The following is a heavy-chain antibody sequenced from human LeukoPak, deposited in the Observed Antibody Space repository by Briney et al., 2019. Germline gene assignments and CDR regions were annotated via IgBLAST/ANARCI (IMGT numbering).Heavy chain of an antibody. CDR2: IIPIFGTA. J-gene: IGHJ5*02. CDR1: GYTFTSYA. V-gene: IGHV1-69*13. Sequence: SVKVSCKASGYTFTSYAISWVRQAPGQGLEWMGGIIPIFGTANYAQKFQGRVTITADESTSTAYMELSSLRSEDTAVYYCARVADYYDSSGYYFWFDPWGQGTLVTVSS. CDR3: ARVADYYDSSGYYFWFDP. D-gene: IGHD3-22*01.